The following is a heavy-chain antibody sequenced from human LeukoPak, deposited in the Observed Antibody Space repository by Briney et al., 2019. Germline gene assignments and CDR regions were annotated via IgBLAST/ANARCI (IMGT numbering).Heavy chain of an antibody. CDR1: GTSVSSYY. CDR3: ARARTVTGGMDV. CDR2: IYYSGST. V-gene: IGHV4-59*02. J-gene: IGHJ6*02. Sequence: SETLSLTCTVSGTSVSSYYWSWIRQPPGKGLEWIGYIYYSGSTNYNPSLKSRVTISVDTSKNQFSLKLSSVTAADTAVYYCARARTVTGGMDVWGQGTTVTVSS. D-gene: IGHD4-17*01.